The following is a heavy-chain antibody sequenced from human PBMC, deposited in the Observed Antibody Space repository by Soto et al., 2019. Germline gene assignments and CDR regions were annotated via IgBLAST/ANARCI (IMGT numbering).Heavy chain of an antibody. CDR3: ARVFTVVV. D-gene: IGHD2-15*01. CDR1: GGSISNYY. CDR2: IHNSGNT. J-gene: IGHJ4*02. V-gene: IGHV4-59*01. Sequence: ASETLSLTCTVPGGSISNYYWTWIRQFPGKRLEWIAHIHNSGNTNSNPSLKSRVTISMXXXXXXIXLXLXXXTAADTAMYYCARVFTVVVWGQGTLVTVSS.